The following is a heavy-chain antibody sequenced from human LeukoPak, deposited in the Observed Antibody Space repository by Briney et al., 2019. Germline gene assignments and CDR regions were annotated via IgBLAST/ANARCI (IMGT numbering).Heavy chain of an antibody. J-gene: IGHJ4*02. D-gene: IGHD4-17*01. V-gene: IGHV3-33*01. Sequence: GGSLRLSCAASGFTFSNFGMHWVRKAPGKGLQWVALIWNDGSNQYYADSVKGRSTISRDSSKNTLYLQMNSLRAEDTAIYYCARDRATVYFDYWGQGTLVTVSS. CDR1: GFTFSNFG. CDR2: IWNDGSNQ. CDR3: ARDRATVYFDY.